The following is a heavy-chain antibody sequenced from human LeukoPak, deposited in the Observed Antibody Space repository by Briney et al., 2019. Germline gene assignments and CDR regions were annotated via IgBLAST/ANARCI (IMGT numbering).Heavy chain of an antibody. J-gene: IGHJ4*02. V-gene: IGHV4-39*07. CDR1: GGSISSSSYY. D-gene: IGHD1-26*01. CDR3: ARGPYSGSHHFDY. CDR2: IYYSGST. Sequence: PSETLSLTCTVSGGSISSSSYYWGWIRQPPGKGLEWIGSIYYSGSTYYNPSLKSRVTISVDTSKNQFSLKLSSVTAADTAVYYCARGPYSGSHHFDYWGQGTLVTVSS.